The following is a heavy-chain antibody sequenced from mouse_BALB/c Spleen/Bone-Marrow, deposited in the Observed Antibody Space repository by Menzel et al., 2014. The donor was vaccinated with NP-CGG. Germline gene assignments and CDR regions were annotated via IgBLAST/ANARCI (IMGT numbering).Heavy chain of an antibody. CDR2: ISSGGSYT. J-gene: IGHJ3*01. CDR3: ASGDVYFAY. CDR1: GFTFSSYA. V-gene: IGHV5-9-4*01. Sequence: EVQLVESGEGLVKPGGSLKLSCAASGFTFSSYAMSWVRQSPDKRLEWVAEISSGGSYTYYPDTVTGRFTISRDNAKNTLYLEVSSLRSEDTAMYYCASGDVYFAYWGQGTLVTVSA.